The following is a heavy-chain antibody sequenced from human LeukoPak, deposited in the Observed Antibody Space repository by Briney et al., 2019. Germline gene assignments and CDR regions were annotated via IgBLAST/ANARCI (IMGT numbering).Heavy chain of an antibody. CDR2: ISTNSGTI. V-gene: IGHV3-48*01. D-gene: IGHD1-26*01. CDR1: GFTFSIYT. CDR3: VRDLTIVGVAQVHH. Sequence: GGSLRLSCAASGFTFSIYTMNWVRQAPEKGLEWISYISTNSGTIWYADSVKGRFSISRDNAKNSLFLHMNSLRAEDTAVYYCVRDLTIVGVAQVHHWGQGTLVTVSS. J-gene: IGHJ5*02.